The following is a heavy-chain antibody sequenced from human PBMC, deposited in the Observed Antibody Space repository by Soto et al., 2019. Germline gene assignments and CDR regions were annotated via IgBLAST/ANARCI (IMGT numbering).Heavy chain of an antibody. CDR3: AKDGIGGDILTGYPDY. CDR1: GFTFDDYA. J-gene: IGHJ4*02. CDR2: ISWNSGSI. Sequence: GGSLRLSCAASGFTFDDYAMHWVRQAPGKGLEWVSGISWNSGSIGYADSVKGRFTISRDNAKNSLYLQMNSLRAEDTALYYCAKDGIGGDILTGYPDYWGQGTLVTVSS. D-gene: IGHD3-9*01. V-gene: IGHV3-9*01.